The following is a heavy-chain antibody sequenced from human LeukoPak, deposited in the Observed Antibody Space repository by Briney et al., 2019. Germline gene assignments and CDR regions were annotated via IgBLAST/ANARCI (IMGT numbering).Heavy chain of an antibody. J-gene: IGHJ6*02. CDR2: IIPIFGSA. CDR3: ASRFCTNGVCYMGHYYYYYGMDV. D-gene: IGHD2-8*01. CDR1: GYTFTSYY. V-gene: IGHV1-69*13. Sequence: ASVKVSCKASGYTFTSYYMHWVRQAPGQGLEWMGGIIPIFGSANYAQKFQGRVTITADEFTSTAFMELSSLRSEDTAVYYCASRFCTNGVCYMGHYYYYYGMDVWGQGTTVTVSS.